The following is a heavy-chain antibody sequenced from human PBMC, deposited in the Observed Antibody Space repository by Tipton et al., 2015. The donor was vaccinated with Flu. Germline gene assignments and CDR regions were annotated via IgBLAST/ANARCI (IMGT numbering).Heavy chain of an antibody. CDR2: INPSGGST. J-gene: IGHJ4*02. Sequence: QLVQSGAEVKKPGASVKVSCKASGYTFTSYYLHWVRQAPGQGLEWMGTINPSGGSTTYAQKFQGRVTMTRDTSTSTVYMDLSSLRSEDTAIYFCARGWRGLAAAGFDYWGQGTLVTVSS. CDR1: GYTFTSYY. V-gene: IGHV1-46*01. CDR3: ARGWRGLAAAGFDY. D-gene: IGHD2-15*01.